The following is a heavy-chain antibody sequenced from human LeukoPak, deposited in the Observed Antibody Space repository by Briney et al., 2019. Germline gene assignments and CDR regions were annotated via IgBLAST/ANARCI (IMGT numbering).Heavy chain of an antibody. CDR1: GFTFSDNY. V-gene: IGHV3-11*04. J-gene: IGHJ4*02. Sequence: PGGSLRLSCAASGFTFSDNYMTRIRQAPGKGLEWVSYISNTGSTTYYADPVKGRFTISRDNAKNSLYLQMNSLRAEDTAVYYCARARKGYYFDYWGQGTLVTVSS. CDR3: ARARKGYYFDY. D-gene: IGHD1-14*01. CDR2: ISNTGSTT.